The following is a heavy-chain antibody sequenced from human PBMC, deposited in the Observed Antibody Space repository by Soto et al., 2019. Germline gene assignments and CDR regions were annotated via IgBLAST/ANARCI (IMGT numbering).Heavy chain of an antibody. CDR2: VYYSGTT. CDR1: GASISSSSYY. D-gene: IGHD6-19*01. V-gene: IGHV4-39*01. CDR3: ARPYSSGWNPFDY. Sequence: QLQLQESGPGLVKPSETLSLTCTVSGASISSSSYYWGWIRQPPGKGLEWIGSVYYSGTTYYNPSLKRRVTISVDTSKSQFSLKLNSVTAADTAVYYCARPYSSGWNPFDYWGQGTLVTVSS. J-gene: IGHJ4*02.